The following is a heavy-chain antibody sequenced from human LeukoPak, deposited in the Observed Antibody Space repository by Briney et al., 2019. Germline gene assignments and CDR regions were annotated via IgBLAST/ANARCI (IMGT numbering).Heavy chain of an antibody. CDR2: INPNSGGT. J-gene: IGHJ6*02. CDR1: GYTFTGYY. Sequence: ASVKVSCKASGYTFTGYYMHWVRQAPGQGLEWMGWINPNSGGTNYAQKFQGRVTMTRDTSISTAYMELSRLRSDDTAVYYCARERITIFGVVNYYYGMDVWGQGTTVTVSS. CDR3: ARERITIFGVVNYYYGMDV. V-gene: IGHV1-2*02. D-gene: IGHD3-3*01.